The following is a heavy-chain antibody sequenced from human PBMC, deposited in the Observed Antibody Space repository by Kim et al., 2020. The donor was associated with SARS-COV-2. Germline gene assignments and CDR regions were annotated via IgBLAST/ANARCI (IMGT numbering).Heavy chain of an antibody. J-gene: IGHJ5*02. CDR3: ARGYQLLHWFDP. V-gene: IGHV1-18*01. D-gene: IGHD2-2*01. Sequence: NYAQKPQGRVTMTPETSTSTAYMELRSLRSDDTAVYYCARGYQLLHWFDPWGQGTLVTVSS.